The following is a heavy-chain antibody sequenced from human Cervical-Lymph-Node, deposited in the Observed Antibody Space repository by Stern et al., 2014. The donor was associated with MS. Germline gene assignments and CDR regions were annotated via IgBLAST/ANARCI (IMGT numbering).Heavy chain of an antibody. CDR3: ASQAASVYGASPTGY. CDR2: INTYTGNP. J-gene: IGHJ4*02. V-gene: IGHV7-4-1*02. D-gene: IGHD4/OR15-4a*01. CDR1: GYSFTTSA. Sequence: VQLVESGSELKKPGASVKVSCKASGYSFTTSAMNWVRQAPGQGLEWMGWINTYTGNPLYAQGFTGRFVFSLDTYVSTAYLQISSLKAEDTAMYYCASQAASVYGASPTGYWGQGTLVTVSS.